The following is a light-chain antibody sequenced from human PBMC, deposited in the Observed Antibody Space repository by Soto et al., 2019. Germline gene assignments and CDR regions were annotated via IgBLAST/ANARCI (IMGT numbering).Light chain of an antibody. CDR2: IAS. Sequence: EIVMTQSPAALSVSPGERVTLSCRASQSISFNLAWYQQKPGQAPRLLIYIASTRAAGIPARFSGSGSGTEFTLTISSLQSEDSAVYYCQQYGSSGTFGQGTKVDIK. CDR1: QSISFN. V-gene: IGKV3-15*01. J-gene: IGKJ1*01. CDR3: QQYGSSGT.